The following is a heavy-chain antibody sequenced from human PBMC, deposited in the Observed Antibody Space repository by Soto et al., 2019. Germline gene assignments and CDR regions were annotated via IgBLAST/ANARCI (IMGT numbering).Heavy chain of an antibody. J-gene: IGHJ6*02. CDR2: IYYSGTT. D-gene: IGHD5-12*01. CDR3: ALRFGTA. V-gene: IGHV4-30-4*01. Sequence: PSETLSLTSTVSGASISSGDYYWTWIRQPPGKCLEWIGYIYYSGTTYYNPSLKSRVSISLDTSKNRFSLKLTSVTAADTGVYYCALRFGTAWGQGTTVTVYS. CDR1: GASISSGDYY.